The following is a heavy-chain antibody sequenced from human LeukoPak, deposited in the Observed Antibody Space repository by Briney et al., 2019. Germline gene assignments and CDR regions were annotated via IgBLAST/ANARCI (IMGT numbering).Heavy chain of an antibody. CDR1: GFTISSYW. V-gene: IGHV3-74*01. Sequence: HPGGSLRLSCSASGFTISSYWMHWVRQAPGKGLAWVSRINPAGSVTNHADSVRGRFTISRDTATNTLYLEMNSLRAEDTAVYYCSRDFVGAEDYWGQGTLVTVSS. J-gene: IGHJ4*02. CDR3: SRDFVGAEDY. D-gene: IGHD3-16*01. CDR2: INPAGSVT.